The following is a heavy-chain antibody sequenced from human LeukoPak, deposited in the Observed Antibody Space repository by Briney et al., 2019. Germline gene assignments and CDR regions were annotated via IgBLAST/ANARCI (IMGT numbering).Heavy chain of an antibody. CDR2: IYYSGST. CDR1: GGSISSSSYY. V-gene: IGHV4-39*07. Sequence: PSETLSLTCTVSGGSISSSSYYRGWIRQPPGKGLEWIGSIYYSGSTYYNSSLKSRVSISVDTSKNQFSLKLTSLTAADTAVYYCATTSTWGQGTLVTVSS. D-gene: IGHD6-6*01. CDR3: ATTST. J-gene: IGHJ5*02.